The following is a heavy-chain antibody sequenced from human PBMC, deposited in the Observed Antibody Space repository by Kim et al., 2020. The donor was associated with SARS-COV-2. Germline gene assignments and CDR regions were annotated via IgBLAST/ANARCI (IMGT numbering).Heavy chain of an antibody. V-gene: IGHV4-34*01. CDR1: GGSFSGYY. CDR2: INHSGST. Sequence: SETLSLTCAVYGGSFSGYYWSWIRQPPGKGLEWIGEINHSGSTNYNPSLKSRVIISVDTSKNQFSLKLSSVTAADTAVYYCARVKHFGSGSYYINWFDPWGQGTLVTVSS. CDR3: ARVKHFGSGSYYINWFDP. J-gene: IGHJ5*02. D-gene: IGHD3-10*01.